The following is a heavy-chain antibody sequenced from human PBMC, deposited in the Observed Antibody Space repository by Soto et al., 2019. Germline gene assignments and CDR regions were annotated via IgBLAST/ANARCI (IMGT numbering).Heavy chain of an antibody. CDR1: GFTFSGYW. CDR2: IEHGGGEK. D-gene: IGHD5-12*01. V-gene: IGHV3-7*03. J-gene: IGHJ4*02. CDR3: ATGRDGYNHYFDY. Sequence: EVQLVESGGGLVQPGGSLRLSCAASGFTFSGYWMSWVRQAPGKGLEWVANIEHGGGEKNYVDSVKGRFTISRDNTKNSVYLQMNSLRSEDTAVYYGATGRDGYNHYFDYWGQGALVTVSS.